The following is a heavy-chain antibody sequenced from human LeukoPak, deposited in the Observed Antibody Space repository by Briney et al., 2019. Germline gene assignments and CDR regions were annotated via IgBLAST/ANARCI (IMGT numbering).Heavy chain of an antibody. CDR2: ISGSGGST. J-gene: IGHJ4*02. V-gene: IGHV3-23*01. CDR3: AKGGLSGGDCYTDY. Sequence: GGSLRLSCAASGFTFSSYAMSWVRQAPGKGLEWVSAISGSGGSTYYADSVKGRFTISRDNSKNTLHLQMNSLRAEDTAVYYCAKGGLSGGDCYTDYWGQGTLVTVSS. D-gene: IGHD2-21*01. CDR1: GFTFSSYA.